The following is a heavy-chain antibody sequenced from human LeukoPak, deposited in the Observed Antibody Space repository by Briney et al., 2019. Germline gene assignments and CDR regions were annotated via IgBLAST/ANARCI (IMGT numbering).Heavy chain of an antibody. V-gene: IGHV4-59*12. Sequence: SETLSLTCTVSGGSISSYYWSWIRQPPGKGLEWIGYIYYSGSTYYNPSLKSRVTISVDTSKNQFSLKLSSVTAADTAVYYCARVGYYDSSGYYLADYWGQGTLVTVSS. CDR2: IYYSGST. CDR1: GGSISSYY. D-gene: IGHD3-22*01. J-gene: IGHJ4*02. CDR3: ARVGYYDSSGYYLADY.